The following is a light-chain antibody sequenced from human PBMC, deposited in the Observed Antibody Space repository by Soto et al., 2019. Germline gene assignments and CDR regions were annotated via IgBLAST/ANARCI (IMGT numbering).Light chain of an antibody. CDR3: MQASQLRT. CDR2: QIS. J-gene: IGKJ1*01. V-gene: IGKV2-24*01. CDR1: ESLLHSDGKTY. Sequence: DIVLTQTPLSSLVTLGQPASFSCGSNESLLHSDGKTYLGWLHQRPGQPPRLLIYQISKRPPGVPDRFSGSGAGTNFTLKISRVEAEDIGIYYCMQASQLRTFGQGTKVEIK.